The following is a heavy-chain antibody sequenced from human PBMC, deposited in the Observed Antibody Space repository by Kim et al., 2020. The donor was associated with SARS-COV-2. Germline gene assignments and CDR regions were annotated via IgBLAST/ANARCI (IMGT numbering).Heavy chain of an antibody. CDR3: ARLNVDTAMVKGYYFDY. D-gene: IGHD5-18*01. V-gene: IGHV1-69*01. Sequence: FESRVTITADESTSTAYMELSSLRSEDTAVYYCARLNVDTAMVKGYYFDYWGQGTLVTVSS. J-gene: IGHJ4*02.